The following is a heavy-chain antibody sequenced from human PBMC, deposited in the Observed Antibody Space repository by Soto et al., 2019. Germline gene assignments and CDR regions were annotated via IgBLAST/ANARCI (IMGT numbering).Heavy chain of an antibody. CDR1: GGSISSSNW. V-gene: IGHV4-4*02. D-gene: IGHD6-13*01. CDR3: ARITAAGTSVDY. Sequence: QVQLQESGPGLVKPSGTLSLTCAVCGGSISSSNWWSWVRQPPGKGLEWIGEIYHSGGTNYNPSLKSRVTILVDKSKNQFSLKLSSVTAADTAVYYCARITAAGTSVDYWGQGTLVTVSS. J-gene: IGHJ4*02. CDR2: IYHSGGT.